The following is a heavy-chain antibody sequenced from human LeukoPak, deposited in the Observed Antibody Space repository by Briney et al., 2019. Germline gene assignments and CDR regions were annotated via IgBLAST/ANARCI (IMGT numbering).Heavy chain of an antibody. CDR2: IYYSGST. D-gene: IGHD5-18*01. CDR1: GGSISSSSYY. V-gene: IGHV4-39*07. J-gene: IGHJ6*03. Sequence: SETLSLTCTVSGGSISSSSYYWGWIRQPPGKGLEWIGSIYYSGSTYYNPSLKSRVTISVDTSKNQFSLKLSSVTAADTAVYYCASYSYGPTHYYYYYYMDVWGKGTTVTVSS. CDR3: ASYSYGPTHYYYYYYMDV.